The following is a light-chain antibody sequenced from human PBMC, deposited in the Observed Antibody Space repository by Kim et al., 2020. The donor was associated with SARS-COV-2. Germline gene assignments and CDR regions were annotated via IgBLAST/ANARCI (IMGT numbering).Light chain of an antibody. J-gene: IGKJ3*01. CDR2: DTS. V-gene: IGKV3-11*01. CDR1: QSDTTY. CDR3: QHRLI. Sequence: NVLTQSPGTLSLSPGERATLSCRASQSDTTYLAWHQQKPGQAPTLIIYDTSIRAAGVPDRFSGSGSGTDFTLTISSVEPEDIAFYYCQHRLIFGPGTKLEI.